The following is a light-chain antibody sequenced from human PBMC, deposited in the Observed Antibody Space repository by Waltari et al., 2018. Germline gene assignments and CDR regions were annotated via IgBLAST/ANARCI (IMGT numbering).Light chain of an antibody. CDR2: AAS. J-gene: IGKJ4*01. CDR3: LQYDHYPLT. Sequence: DVQMTQSPSSLPASIGDTVTISCRATQGITKYLAWFQQIPGEVPRSLIYAASTLPSGAPSRFSGSGSETDFTLTINGLQPEDFATYYCLQYDHYPLTFGGGTKVETK. V-gene: IGKV1-16*01. CDR1: QGITKY.